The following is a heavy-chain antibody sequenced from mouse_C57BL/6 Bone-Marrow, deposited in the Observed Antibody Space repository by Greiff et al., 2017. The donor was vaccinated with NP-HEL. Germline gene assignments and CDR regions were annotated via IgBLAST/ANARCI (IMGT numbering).Heavy chain of an antibody. D-gene: IGHD1-1*01. CDR3: ATPTVVGTRYFDV. CDR2: ISSGSSTI. V-gene: IGHV5-17*01. CDR1: GFTFSDYG. Sequence: DVMLVESGGGLVKPGGSLKLSCAASGFTFSDYGMHWVRQAPEKGLEWVAYISSGSSTIYYAATVKGRFTISRDNAKNTLFLQMTSLRSEDTAMYYCATPTVVGTRYFDVWGTGTTVTVSS. J-gene: IGHJ1*03.